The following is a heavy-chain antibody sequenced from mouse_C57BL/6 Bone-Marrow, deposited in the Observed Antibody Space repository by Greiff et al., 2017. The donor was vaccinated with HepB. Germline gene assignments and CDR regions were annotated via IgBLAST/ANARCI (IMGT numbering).Heavy chain of an antibody. Sequence: VQLKESGPGLVQPSQSLSITCTVSGFSLTSYGVHWVRQSPGKGLEWLGVIWSGGSTDNNAAFISRLSISKDNSKIQVFFKMNSLQANDTAIYYCASYYSNYGGDYWGQGTSVTVSS. V-gene: IGHV2-2*02. CDR2: IWSGGST. CDR1: GFSLTSYG. J-gene: IGHJ4*01. CDR3: ASYYSNYGGDY. D-gene: IGHD2-5*01.